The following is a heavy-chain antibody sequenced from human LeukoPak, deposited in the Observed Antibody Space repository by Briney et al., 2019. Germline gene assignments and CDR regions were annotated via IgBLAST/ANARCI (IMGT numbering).Heavy chain of an antibody. Sequence: GASVKVSCKASGGTFSSYAISWVRQAPGQGLEWMGGIIPIFGTANYAQKFQGRVTITADESTSTAYMELSSLRSEDTAVYYCARGPMVRGATSYYGMDVWGQGTTVTVSS. CDR2: IIPIFGTA. D-gene: IGHD3-10*01. V-gene: IGHV1-69*13. CDR3: ARGPMVRGATSYYGMDV. J-gene: IGHJ6*02. CDR1: GGTFSSYA.